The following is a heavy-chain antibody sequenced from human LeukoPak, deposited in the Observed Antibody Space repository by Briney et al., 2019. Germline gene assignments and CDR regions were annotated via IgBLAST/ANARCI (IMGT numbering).Heavy chain of an antibody. Sequence: PGVSLRLSCAASGFTFSSYSKNWVRQAPGKGLEWVSYISSSSSTIYYADSVKGRFTISRDNAKNSLYLQMNSLRDEDTAVYYCARVGPTSIAAAGAVYYYYYYMDVWGKGTTVTVSS. J-gene: IGHJ6*03. CDR1: GFTFSSYS. CDR2: ISSSSSTI. D-gene: IGHD6-13*01. V-gene: IGHV3-48*02. CDR3: ARVGPTSIAAAGAVYYYYYYMDV.